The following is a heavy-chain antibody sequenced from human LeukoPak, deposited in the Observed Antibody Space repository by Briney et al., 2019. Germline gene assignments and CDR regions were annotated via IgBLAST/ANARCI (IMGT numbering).Heavy chain of an antibody. D-gene: IGHD6-13*01. CDR3: AKSSGKSFPSSRIFDF. V-gene: IGHV3-23*01. J-gene: IGHJ4*02. CDR1: GFTFSSYA. Sequence: GGSLRLSFAASGFTFSSYALSWVGRAPGKGLEWVSIVGENTDTHYADSVKDRFTISRDNSNNALYLQMNNLRAEDTATYFCAKSSGKSFPSSRIFDFWGQGALVTVSS. CDR2: VGENTDT.